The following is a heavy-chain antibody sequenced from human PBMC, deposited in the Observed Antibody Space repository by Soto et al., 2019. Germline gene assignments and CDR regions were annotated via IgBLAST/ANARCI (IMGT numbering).Heavy chain of an antibody. D-gene: IGHD6-19*01. Sequence: GGSLRLSCAASGFTFSSYSMNWVRQAPGKGLEWVSSISSSSSYIYYADSVKGRFTISRDNAKNSLYLQMNSLRAEDTAVYYCARDPAVVYYFDYWGQGTLVTVSS. CDR1: GFTFSSYS. CDR3: ARDPAVVYYFDY. CDR2: ISSSSSYI. V-gene: IGHV3-21*01. J-gene: IGHJ4*02.